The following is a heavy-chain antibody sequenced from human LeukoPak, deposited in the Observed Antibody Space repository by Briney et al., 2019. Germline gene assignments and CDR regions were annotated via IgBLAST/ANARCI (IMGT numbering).Heavy chain of an antibody. D-gene: IGHD5-18*01. J-gene: IGHJ4*02. Sequence: GGSLRLSCAASGFTVSSNYMGWVRQAPGKGLEWVSVIYSGGSTYYADSVKGRFTISRDNSKNTLYLQMNSLSAEDTAVYYCARGGGYSYVDYWGQGTLVTVPS. CDR3: ARGGGYSYVDY. CDR1: GFTVSSNY. V-gene: IGHV3-66*01. CDR2: IYSGGST.